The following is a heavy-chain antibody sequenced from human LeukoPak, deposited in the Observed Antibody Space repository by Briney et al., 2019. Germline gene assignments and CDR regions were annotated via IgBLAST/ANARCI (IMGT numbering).Heavy chain of an antibody. J-gene: IGHJ3*02. CDR3: ARGFDSSSGWYPAFDI. D-gene: IGHD6-19*01. CDR2: ISDYNDNT. V-gene: IGHV1-18*01. CDR1: GYTFISYG. Sequence: ASVKVSCKASGYTFISYGISWVRQAPGQGLEWVGWISDYNDNTNYAQKLKGRVTMTTDTSTSTAYMELRSLTSDDTAMYYCARGFDSSSGWYPAFDIWGHGTMGTVSS.